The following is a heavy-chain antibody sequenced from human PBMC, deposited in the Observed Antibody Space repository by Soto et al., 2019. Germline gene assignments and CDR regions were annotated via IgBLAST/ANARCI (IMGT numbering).Heavy chain of an antibody. Sequence: QVVESGGGLVKPGGSLRLSCSASGFPFISYSMSWVSQAPGRGLQWVSSISSTSSYMSYADSVRGRFTISRDNGKNSPFLQMNSLRAEDTAIYYCARGVAAAYYYYALDVWGQGTTVTVSS. J-gene: IGHJ6*02. V-gene: IGHV3-21*01. CDR3: ARGVAAAYYYYALDV. D-gene: IGHD6-13*01. CDR2: ISSTSSYM. CDR1: GFPFISYS.